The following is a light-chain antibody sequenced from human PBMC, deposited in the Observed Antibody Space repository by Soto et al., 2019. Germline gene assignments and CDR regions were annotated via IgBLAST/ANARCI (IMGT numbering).Light chain of an antibody. Sequence: DIQMTQSPSSLSASVGDRVTITCRTSQSIGSYINWYQHKPRKAPSLLIFAASNLESGVPSRFSGSGSGTDFTLTISSLQPEDFATYYCQQSYSTPFTFGGGTKVEIK. J-gene: IGKJ4*01. CDR3: QQSYSTPFT. CDR2: AAS. CDR1: QSIGSY. V-gene: IGKV1-39*01.